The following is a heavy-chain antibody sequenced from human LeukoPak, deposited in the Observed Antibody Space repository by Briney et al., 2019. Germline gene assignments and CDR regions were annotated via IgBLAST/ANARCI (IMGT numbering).Heavy chain of an antibody. D-gene: IGHD5-24*01. Sequence: PSETLSLTCTVSGGSISSDYWSWIRQPPGKGLEWIAYIYYSGSTNYNPSLKSRVTISLDTSKNQFFLKLSSVTAADTAIYYCARVGGYNDAFDIWGQGTMVTASS. CDR2: IYYSGST. V-gene: IGHV4-59*01. CDR3: ARVGGYNDAFDI. CDR1: GGSISSDY. J-gene: IGHJ3*02.